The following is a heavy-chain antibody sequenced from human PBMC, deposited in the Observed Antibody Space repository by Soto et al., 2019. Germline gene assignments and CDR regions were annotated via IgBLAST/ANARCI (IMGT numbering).Heavy chain of an antibody. D-gene: IGHD3-10*01. CDR3: ARDIASYDYGERY. V-gene: IGHV4-4*07. CDR2: VYSSGTT. CDR1: GVSINSYW. J-gene: IGHJ4*02. Sequence: PSETLSLTCTVSGVSINSYWWSCIRHPAGKGLEWIGRVYSSGTTDYNPSLNSRATMSVETSKNQFSLKLSSVTAADTAVYYCARDIASYDYGERYWGQGIQVTVS.